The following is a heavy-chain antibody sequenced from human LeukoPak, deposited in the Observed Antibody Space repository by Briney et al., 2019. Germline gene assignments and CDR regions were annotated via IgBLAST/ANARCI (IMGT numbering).Heavy chain of an antibody. Sequence: GGSLRLSCAASGFTFSSYEMNWVRQAPGKGLEWVSYISSSGSTIYYADSVKGRFTISRDNAKNSLYLQMNSLRAEDTAVHYCATLVNYWSFDYWGQGTLVTVSS. CDR2: ISSSGSTI. V-gene: IGHV3-48*03. D-gene: IGHD1-1*01. CDR1: GFTFSSYE. J-gene: IGHJ4*02. CDR3: ATLVNYWSFDY.